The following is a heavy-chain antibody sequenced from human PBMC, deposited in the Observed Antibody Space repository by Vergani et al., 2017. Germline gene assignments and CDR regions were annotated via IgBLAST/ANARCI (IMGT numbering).Heavy chain of an antibody. J-gene: IGHJ6*02. D-gene: IGHD6-19*01. CDR1: GYSFTSYW. Sequence: EVQLVLSGAEVKKPGESLRISCKGSGYSFTSYWISWVRQMPGKGLEWMGRIEPSDSYTNYSPSFKGHVTISADKSISTAYLQWSSLKASDTAMYYWARQVAVAGKWWGPYYYYGMDVWGQGTTVTVSS. CDR3: ARQVAVAGKWWGPYYYYGMDV. CDR2: IEPSDSYT. V-gene: IGHV5-10-1*01.